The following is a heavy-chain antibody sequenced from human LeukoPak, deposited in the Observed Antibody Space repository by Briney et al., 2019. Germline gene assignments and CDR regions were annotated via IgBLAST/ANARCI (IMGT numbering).Heavy chain of an antibody. D-gene: IGHD6-19*01. Sequence: GGSLRLSCAASGFTFDDFAMHWVRQAPGKGLEWVSGINWNSGTIGYADSVKGRFTISRDNAKNSLYLQMSSLRADDTALYYCAKDLQQWLDIDAFDIWGQGTMVTVSS. CDR3: AKDLQQWLDIDAFDI. V-gene: IGHV3-9*01. CDR1: GFTFDDFA. J-gene: IGHJ3*02. CDR2: INWNSGTI.